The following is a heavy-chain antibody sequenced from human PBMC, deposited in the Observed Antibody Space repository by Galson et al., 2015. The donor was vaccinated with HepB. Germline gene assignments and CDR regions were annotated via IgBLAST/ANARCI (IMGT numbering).Heavy chain of an antibody. D-gene: IGHD3-22*01. J-gene: IGHJ4*02. V-gene: IGHV6-1*01. CDR1: GDSVSSNSAA. CDR2: TYYRSKWYN. Sequence: CAISGDSVSSNSAAWNWIRQSPSRGLEWLGRTYYRSKWYNDYAVSVKSRITINPDTSKNQFSLQLNSVTPEDTAVYYCARDTAQTYYYDSSGYLGTYYFDYWGQGTLVTVSS. CDR3: ARDTAQTYYYDSSGYLGTYYFDY.